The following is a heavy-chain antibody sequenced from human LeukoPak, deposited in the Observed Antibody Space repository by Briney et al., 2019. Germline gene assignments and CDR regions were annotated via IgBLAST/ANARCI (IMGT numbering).Heavy chain of an antibody. Sequence: GGSLRLSCAASGFTFSSYGMHWVRQAPGKGLEWVAVISYDGSNKYYADSVKGRFTISRDNSKNTLYLQMNSLRAEDTAVYYCAKEHDYGDHGNWGQGTLVTVSS. CDR1: GFTFSSYG. CDR2: ISYDGSNK. CDR3: AKEHDYGDHGN. D-gene: IGHD4-17*01. J-gene: IGHJ4*02. V-gene: IGHV3-30*18.